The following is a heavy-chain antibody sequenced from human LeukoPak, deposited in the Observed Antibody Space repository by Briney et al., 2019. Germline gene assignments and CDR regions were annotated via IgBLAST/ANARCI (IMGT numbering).Heavy chain of an antibody. Sequence: GESLKISCKGSGYTFTSHWIAWVPQMPGKGLELRGIIRPANSDTRYSPSFEGQVTISADQSISTAYLQWSSLEASDTAMYYCARRYCSGTTCYNFDLWGQGNLVTVSS. CDR3: ARRYCSGTTCYNFDL. V-gene: IGHV5-51*01. CDR2: IRPANSDT. D-gene: IGHD2-15*01. CDR1: GYTFTSHW. J-gene: IGHJ4*02.